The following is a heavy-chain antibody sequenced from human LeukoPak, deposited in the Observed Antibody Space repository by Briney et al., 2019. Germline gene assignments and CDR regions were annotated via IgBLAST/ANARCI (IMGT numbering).Heavy chain of an antibody. D-gene: IGHD7-27*01. J-gene: IGHJ4*02. CDR2: MSPNSGNT. V-gene: IGHV1-8*01. CDR1: GYTFITYD. Sequence: EASVNVSCTASGYTFITYDINWVRQATGQGLEWMGWMSPNSGNTGYAQKFQGRVTMTRNTAMSTAYMELSSLRSEDTAVYYCVRTPPNWGADYWGQGTLVTVSS. CDR3: VRTPPNWGADY.